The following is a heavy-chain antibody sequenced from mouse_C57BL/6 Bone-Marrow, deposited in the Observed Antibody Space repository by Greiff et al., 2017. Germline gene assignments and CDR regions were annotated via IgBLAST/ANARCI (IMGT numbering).Heavy chain of an antibody. CDR2: IDPSDSYT. D-gene: IGHD2-4*01. V-gene: IGHV1-69*01. Sequence: QVQLQQPGAELVMPGASVKLSCKASGYTFTSYWMHWVKQRPGPGLEWIGEIDPSDSYTNYNQKFKGKSTLTVDKSSSTAYMQLSSLTSEDSAVYYCAAYDYGAYWGQGTLVTVSA. CDR3: AAYDYGAY. J-gene: IGHJ3*01. CDR1: GYTFTSYW.